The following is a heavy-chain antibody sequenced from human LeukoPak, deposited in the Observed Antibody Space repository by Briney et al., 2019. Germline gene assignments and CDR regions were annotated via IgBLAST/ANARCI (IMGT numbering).Heavy chain of an antibody. V-gene: IGHV3-15*01. CDR2: IKSKTDGGTT. Sequence: PGGSLRLSCAASGFTFSNAWMSWVLQAPGKGLEWVGRIKSKTDGGTTDYAAPVKGRFTISRDDSKNTLYLQMNSLKTEDTAVYYCTTDGDGYNNYYYYYMDVWGKGTTVTVSS. CDR1: GFTFSNAW. J-gene: IGHJ6*03. D-gene: IGHD5-24*01. CDR3: TTDGDGYNNYYYYYMDV.